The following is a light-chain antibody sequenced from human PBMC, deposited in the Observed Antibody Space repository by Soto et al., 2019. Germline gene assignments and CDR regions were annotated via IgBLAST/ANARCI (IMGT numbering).Light chain of an antibody. Sequence: QSVLTQPPSASGTPGQRVTISCSGSSSNIGSNSVNWYQQLPGAAPKLLIYSNDQRPSGVPDRFSGSQSGTSASLAISGLRSEDEAGHYCASWDDTLNGPNYVFGTGTKVTVL. CDR2: SND. CDR1: SSNIGSNS. J-gene: IGLJ1*01. V-gene: IGLV1-44*01. CDR3: ASWDDTLNGPNYV.